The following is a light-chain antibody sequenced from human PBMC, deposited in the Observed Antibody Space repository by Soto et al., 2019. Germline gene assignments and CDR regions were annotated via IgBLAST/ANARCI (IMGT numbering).Light chain of an antibody. J-gene: IGKJ5*01. Sequence: EIVLTQSPATLSLSPGERATLSCRASRSFASSYLAWYQHKPGQAPRLLIYDASNRATGIPARFSGSGSETDFTLTISSLEPEDFAVYYCQQRSNWPHSITFGQGTRLEIK. CDR3: QQRSNWPHSIT. V-gene: IGKV3-11*01. CDR1: RSFASSY. CDR2: DAS.